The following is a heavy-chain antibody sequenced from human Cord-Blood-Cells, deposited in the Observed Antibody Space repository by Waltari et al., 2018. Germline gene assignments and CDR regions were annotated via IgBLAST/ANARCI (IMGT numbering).Heavy chain of an antibody. CDR1: AFTFSSYW. CDR3: ARIRIVRAFDI. V-gene: IGHV3-7*01. Sequence: EVQLVESGGGLVQPGGSLRLSCAASAFTFSSYWMRLVRQAPGKGLEWVANIKQDGSEKYYVDSVKGRFTISRDNAKNSLYLQMNSLRAEDTAVYYCARIRIVRAFDIWGQGTMVTVSS. J-gene: IGHJ3*02. D-gene: IGHD6-6*01. CDR2: IKQDGSEK.